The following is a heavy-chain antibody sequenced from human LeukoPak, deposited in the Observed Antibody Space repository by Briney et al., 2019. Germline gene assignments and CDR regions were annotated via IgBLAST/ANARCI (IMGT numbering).Heavy chain of an antibody. CDR2: INHSGGT. CDR3: ARGVDYYGV. CDR1: GGSFNDYY. D-gene: IGHD3-10*01. J-gene: IGHJ4*02. Sequence: SETLSLTCAVYGGSFNDYYWIWIRQPPGKGLEWIGEINHSGGTNYNPSLKSRVTISVDTSKKQFSLKLSSVTAADTAVYYCARGVDYYGVWGQGTLVTVSS. V-gene: IGHV4-34*01.